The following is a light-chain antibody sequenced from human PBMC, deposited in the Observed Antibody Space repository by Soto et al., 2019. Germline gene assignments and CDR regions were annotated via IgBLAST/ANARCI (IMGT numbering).Light chain of an antibody. CDR2: GAS. J-gene: IGKJ2*01. V-gene: IGKV3-15*01. CDR1: QSVSSN. Sequence: EIVMTQSPATLSVSPGERATLSCRASQSVSSNLAWYQQKPGQAPRLLISGASTRATGIPARFSGSGSGTEFTLTISSLQPEDFATYYCQQSYSTPPYTFGQGTKLEIK. CDR3: QQSYSTPPYT.